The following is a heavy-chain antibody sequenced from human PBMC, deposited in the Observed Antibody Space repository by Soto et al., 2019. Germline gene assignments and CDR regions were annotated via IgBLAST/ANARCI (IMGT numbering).Heavy chain of an antibody. D-gene: IGHD3-10*01. V-gene: IGHV4-59*08. J-gene: IGHJ6*02. Sequence: QVQLQESGPGLVKPSETLSLTCTVSGDSLTNYYCSWFRQPPGKGLEWIGYIMYSGYSAYKLSLKRRVTMSKDTSKTQFSLMLESVTATDTAVYYCARHGFGPLHGRVDVWGQGTTVIVSS. CDR3: ARHGFGPLHGRVDV. CDR1: GDSLTNYY. CDR2: IMYSGYS.